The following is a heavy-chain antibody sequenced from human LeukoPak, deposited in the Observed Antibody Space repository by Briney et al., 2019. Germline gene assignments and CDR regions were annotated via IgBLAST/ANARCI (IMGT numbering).Heavy chain of an antibody. Sequence: PSETLSLTCTVSGGSIISSDYCWGWIRQPPGKGLEWIGSIHFSGSTNYNPSLRSRVTISVDTSKNQLSLKLSSVTAADTAVYYCARDLGGIYFDYWGQGTLVTVSS. J-gene: IGHJ4*02. CDR1: GGSIISSDYC. CDR2: IHFSGST. CDR3: ARDLGGIYFDY. V-gene: IGHV4-61*08. D-gene: IGHD1-26*01.